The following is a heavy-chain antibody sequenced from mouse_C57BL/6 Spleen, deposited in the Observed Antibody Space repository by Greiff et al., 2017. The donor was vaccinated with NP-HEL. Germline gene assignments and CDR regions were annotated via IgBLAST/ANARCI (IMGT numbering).Heavy chain of an antibody. CDR2: ILPGSGST. CDR1: GYTFTGYW. D-gene: IGHD2-3*01. CDR3: ARFGIYDGYYYAMDY. V-gene: IGHV1-9*01. Sequence: QVQLQQSGAELMKPGASVKLSCKATGYTFTGYWIEWVKQRPGHGLEWIGEILPGSGSTNYNEKFKGKATFTADTSSNTAYMQLSSLTTEDSAIYYCARFGIYDGYYYAMDYWGQGTSVTVSS. J-gene: IGHJ4*01.